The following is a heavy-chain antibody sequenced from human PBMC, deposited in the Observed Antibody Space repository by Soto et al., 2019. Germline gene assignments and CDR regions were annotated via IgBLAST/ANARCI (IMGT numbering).Heavy chain of an antibody. J-gene: IGHJ4*02. CDR1: GFTFSSYS. Sequence: PGGSLRLSCAASGFTFSSYSMNWVRQAPGKGLEWVSYISSSSSTIYYADSVKGRFTISRDNAKNSLYLQMNSLRAEDTAVYDGARDLRPLKGGDWGQGTLVTVSS. CDR3: ARDLRPLKGGD. V-gene: IGHV3-48*01. D-gene: IGHD3-16*01. CDR2: ISSSSSTI.